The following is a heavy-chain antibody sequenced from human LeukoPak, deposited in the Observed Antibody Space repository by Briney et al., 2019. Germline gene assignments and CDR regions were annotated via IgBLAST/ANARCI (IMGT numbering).Heavy chain of an antibody. CDR3: ARDKFPEWDYYDSSGYHDAFDI. D-gene: IGHD3-22*01. Sequence: SETLYLTCTVSGGSISSYYWSWIRQPAGKGLEWIGRIYTSGSTNYNPSLKSRVTMSVDTSKNQFSLKLSSVTAADTAVYYCARDKFPEWDYYDSSGYHDAFDIWGQGTMVTVSS. CDR2: IYTSGST. V-gene: IGHV4-4*07. J-gene: IGHJ3*02. CDR1: GGSISSYY.